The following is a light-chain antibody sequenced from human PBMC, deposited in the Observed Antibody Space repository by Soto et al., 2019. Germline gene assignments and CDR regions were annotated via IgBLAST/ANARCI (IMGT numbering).Light chain of an antibody. CDR2: LNSDGTH. CDR3: QTWGTSTHV. CDR1: SGHSSYA. V-gene: IGLV4-69*01. Sequence: QSVLTQSPSASASLGASVKLTCTLSSGHSSYAIAWHQQKPEKGPRFLMKLNSDGTHNKGDGIPDRFSGSSSGAERYLTISSLQSEDEADYYCQTWGTSTHVFAGGTQLTVL. J-gene: IGLJ3*02.